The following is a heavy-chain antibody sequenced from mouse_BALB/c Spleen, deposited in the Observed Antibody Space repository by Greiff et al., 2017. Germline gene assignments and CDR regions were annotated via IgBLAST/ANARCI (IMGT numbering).Heavy chain of an antibody. CDR1: GFTFTDYY. Sequence: EVQGVESGGGLVQPGGSLRLSCATSGFTFTDYYMSWVRQPPGKALEWLGFIRNKANGYTTEYSASVKGRFTISRDNSQSILYLQMNTLRAEDSATYYCAREYYYGSTYYFDDWGQGTTLTVSS. V-gene: IGHV7-3*02. J-gene: IGHJ2*01. CDR3: AREYYYGSTYYFDD. CDR2: IRNKANGYTT. D-gene: IGHD1-1*01.